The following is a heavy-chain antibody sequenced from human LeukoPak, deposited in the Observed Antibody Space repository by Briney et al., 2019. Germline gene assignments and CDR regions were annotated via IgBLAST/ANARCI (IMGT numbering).Heavy chain of an antibody. Sequence: SETLSLTCTVSGGSISSYYWSWIRQPPGKGLEWIGYIYYSGSTNYNPSLKSRVTISVDTSKNQFSLKLSSVTAADTAVYYCARLFCSNTSCYVHNWFDPWGQGTLVTVSS. V-gene: IGHV4-59*08. CDR1: GGSISSYY. J-gene: IGHJ5*02. D-gene: IGHD2-2*01. CDR3: ARLFCSNTSCYVHNWFDP. CDR2: IYYSGST.